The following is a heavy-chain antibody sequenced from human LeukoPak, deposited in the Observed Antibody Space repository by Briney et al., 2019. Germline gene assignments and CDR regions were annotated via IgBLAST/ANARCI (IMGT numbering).Heavy chain of an antibody. V-gene: IGHV3-49*03. CDR2: IRSKANGGTT. CDR3: TREALYGDYDGLLSGY. Sequence: GGSLRLSCTASGFTFDDYVMSWFRQAPGRGPEWVGFIRSKANGGTTEYAPSVKGRFTISRDDSKSIAYLHMNSLETEDTAVYYCTREALYGDYDGLLSGYWGQGTLVTVSS. D-gene: IGHD4-17*01. CDR1: GFTFDDYV. J-gene: IGHJ4*02.